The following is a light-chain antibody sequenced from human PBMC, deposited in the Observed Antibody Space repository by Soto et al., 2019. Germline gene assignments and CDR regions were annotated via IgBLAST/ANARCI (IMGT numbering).Light chain of an antibody. Sequence: DIQMTQSPSSLSASVGDRVTITCRASQSISNYLNWYQQKPGKAPNLLIYAASSLQSGVPSRFRRSEYGTAFTLTISSLQPEDFATFYCQQSYSTPFTFGPGTKVDIK. V-gene: IGKV1-39*01. CDR1: QSISNY. CDR2: AAS. J-gene: IGKJ3*01. CDR3: QQSYSTPFT.